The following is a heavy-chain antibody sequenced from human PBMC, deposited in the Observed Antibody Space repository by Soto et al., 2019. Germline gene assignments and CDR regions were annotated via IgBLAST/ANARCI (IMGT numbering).Heavy chain of an antibody. CDR2: IWNDGSKN. J-gene: IGHJ6*02. CDR3: ARRQIPPPTRGAANDRGGMDV. Sequence: QVQLVESGGGVVQPGRSLRLSCAASGFTFNNYGMHWGRQAPGKGLEWLAVIWNDGSKNYYANPVKGRFTTSRDNSKNNQYPQMSSLRAEETAAYYCARRQIPPPTRGAANDRGGMDVWGQGTTVTVSS. D-gene: IGHD6-13*01. CDR1: GFTFNNYG. V-gene: IGHV3-33*01.